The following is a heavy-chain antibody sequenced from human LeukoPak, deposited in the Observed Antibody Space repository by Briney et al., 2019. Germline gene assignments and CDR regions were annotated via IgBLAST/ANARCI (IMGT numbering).Heavy chain of an antibody. Sequence: GGSLRLSCAASGFTFSSYWMTWVRQAPGKGLEWVANIKQDGSEKYYVDSLEGRFTISRDNAKSSLYLQMDSLRAEDTAVYYCARAIGKSEGYWGQGTLVTVSS. CDR3: ARAIGKSEGY. CDR2: IKQDGSEK. V-gene: IGHV3-7*01. CDR1: GFTFSSYW. J-gene: IGHJ4*02. D-gene: IGHD4-23*01.